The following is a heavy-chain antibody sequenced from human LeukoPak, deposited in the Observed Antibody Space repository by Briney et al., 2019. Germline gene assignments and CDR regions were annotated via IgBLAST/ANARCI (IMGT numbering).Heavy chain of an antibody. J-gene: IGHJ1*01. CDR2: ISSNSNKI. CDR1: GFSFSDYY. V-gene: IGHV3-11*04. D-gene: IGHD2-2*01. Sequence: GGSLRLSCAASGFSFSDYYMTWIRQAPGKGLEWVSYISSNSNKIYYADSVKGRFTISRDNADNSLYLQMNSLRAEDTAVYYCAKDRFLSSTSRYVEYFQHWGQGTLVTVSS. CDR3: AKDRFLSSTSRYVEYFQH.